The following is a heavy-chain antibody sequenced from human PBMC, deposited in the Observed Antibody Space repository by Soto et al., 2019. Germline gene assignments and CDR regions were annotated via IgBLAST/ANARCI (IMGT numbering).Heavy chain of an antibody. D-gene: IGHD1-26*01. CDR1: GFTFSSYA. J-gene: IGHJ4*02. CDR3: ATYSGTYYGFDY. Sequence: PGGSLRISCAASGFTFSSYALSWVRQAPGKGLEWVSAISGSGGSTYYADSVKGRFTISRDISKNTLYLQMNGLRAEDTAVYYCATYSGTYYGFDYWGQGTLVTVSS. V-gene: IGHV3-23*01. CDR2: ISGSGGST.